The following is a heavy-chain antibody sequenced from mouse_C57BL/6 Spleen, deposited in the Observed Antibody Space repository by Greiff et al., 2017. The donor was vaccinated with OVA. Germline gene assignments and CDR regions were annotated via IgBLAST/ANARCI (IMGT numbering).Heavy chain of an antibody. CDR2: IDPSDSYT. J-gene: IGHJ2*01. D-gene: IGHD1-1*01. CDR1: GYTFTSYW. CDR3: ARMGLLRYFDY. V-gene: IGHV1-69*01. Sequence: QVQLKQPGAELVMPGASVKLSCKASGYTFTSYWMHWVKQRPGQGLEWIGEIDPSDSYTNYNQKFKGKSTLTVDKSSSTAYMQLSSLTSEDSAVYYCARMGLLRYFDYWGQGTTLTVSS.